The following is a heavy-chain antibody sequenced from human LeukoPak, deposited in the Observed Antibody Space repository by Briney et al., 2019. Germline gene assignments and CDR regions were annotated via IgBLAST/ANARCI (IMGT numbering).Heavy chain of an antibody. CDR1: GGSFSGYY. CDR3: ARARGIAAPPRPHLPFDY. V-gene: IGHV4-34*01. J-gene: IGHJ4*02. D-gene: IGHD6-6*01. Sequence: LETLSLTCAVYGGSFSGYYWGGICQPPGKGLEWIGEINHSGSTNYNPSLKSRVTISVDTSKNQFSLKLSSVTAANTAVYYCARARGIAAPPRPHLPFDYWGQGTLVTVSS. CDR2: INHSGST.